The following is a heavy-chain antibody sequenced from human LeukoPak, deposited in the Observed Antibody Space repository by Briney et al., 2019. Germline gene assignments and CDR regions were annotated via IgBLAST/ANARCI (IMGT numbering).Heavy chain of an antibody. Sequence: PGGSLRLSCAASGFTFSSYAMSWVRQAPGKGLEWVSAISGSGGSTYYADSVEGRFTISRDNSKNTLYLQMNSLRAEDTAVYYCARETLDYYDSSGYYYHYYYYGMDVWGQGTTVTVSS. CDR3: ARETLDYYDSSGYYYHYYYYGMDV. CDR2: ISGSGGST. CDR1: GFTFSSYA. V-gene: IGHV3-23*01. J-gene: IGHJ6*02. D-gene: IGHD3-22*01.